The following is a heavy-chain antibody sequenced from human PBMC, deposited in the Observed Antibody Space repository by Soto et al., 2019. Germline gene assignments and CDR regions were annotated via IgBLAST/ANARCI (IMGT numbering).Heavy chain of an antibody. J-gene: IGHJ5*02. V-gene: IGHV3-21*01. CDR2: ISSSSSYI. CDR1: GFTFSSYS. Sequence: GGSLRLSCAASGFTFSSYSMNWVRQAPGKGLEWVSSISSSSSYIYYADSVKGRFTISRDNAKNSLYLQMNSLRAEDTAVYYCARVGEQQLPRHDNWFDPWGQGTLVTVPQ. D-gene: IGHD6-13*01. CDR3: ARVGEQQLPRHDNWFDP.